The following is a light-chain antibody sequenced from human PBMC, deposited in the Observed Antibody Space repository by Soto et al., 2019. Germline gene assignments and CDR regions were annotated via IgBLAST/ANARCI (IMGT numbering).Light chain of an antibody. V-gene: IGKV1-5*03. Sequence: DIQMTQSPLSLSASVGDRVTITCRASQNIETWLAWYQQKPGKAPKLMIYKASSLEGGVPSRFSGRGSGTEFALTISSLQSDDFATYYCQQYINRWTFGEGAEVEIK. J-gene: IGKJ1*01. CDR3: QQYINRWT. CDR2: KAS. CDR1: QNIETW.